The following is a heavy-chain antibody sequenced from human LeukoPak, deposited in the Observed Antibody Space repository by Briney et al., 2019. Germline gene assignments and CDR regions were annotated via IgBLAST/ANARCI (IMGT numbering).Heavy chain of an antibody. CDR1: GYTFTGYY. CDR3: ARELIAVAGTPYYYYGMDV. Sequence: ASVKVSSKASGYTFTGYYMHWARQAPGQGLEWMGWIKPNSGGTNYAQKFQGWVTMTRDTSISTAYMELSRLRSDDTAVYYCARELIAVAGTPYYYYGMDVWGKGTTVTVSS. D-gene: IGHD6-19*01. J-gene: IGHJ6*04. V-gene: IGHV1-2*04. CDR2: IKPNSGGT.